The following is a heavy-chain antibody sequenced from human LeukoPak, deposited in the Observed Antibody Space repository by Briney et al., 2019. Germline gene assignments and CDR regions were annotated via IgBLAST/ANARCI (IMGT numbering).Heavy chain of an antibody. CDR1: GFTFSSYA. CDR2: ISGSGGST. CDR3: AKDGVWFGELFRSEYFQH. J-gene: IGHJ1*01. Sequence: GGSLRLSCAASGFTFSSYAMSWVRQAPGKGLEWVSAISGSGGSTYYADSVKGRFTISRDNSKNTVYLQMNSLRAEDTAVYYCAKDGVWFGELFRSEYFQHWGQGTLVTVSS. D-gene: IGHD3-10*01. V-gene: IGHV3-23*01.